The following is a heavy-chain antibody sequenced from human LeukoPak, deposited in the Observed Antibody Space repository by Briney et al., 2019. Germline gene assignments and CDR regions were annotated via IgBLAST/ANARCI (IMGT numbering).Heavy chain of an antibody. CDR2: INHSGST. CDR1: GGSFSGYY. Sequence: SETLSLTCAVYGGSFSGYYWSWIRQPPGKGLEWIGEINHSGSTNYNPSLKSRVTISVDTSKNQFSLKLSSVTAADTAVYYCATANRYYYDSSVPDYWGQGTLVTVSS. V-gene: IGHV4-34*01. CDR3: ATANRYYYDSSVPDY. J-gene: IGHJ4*02. D-gene: IGHD3-22*01.